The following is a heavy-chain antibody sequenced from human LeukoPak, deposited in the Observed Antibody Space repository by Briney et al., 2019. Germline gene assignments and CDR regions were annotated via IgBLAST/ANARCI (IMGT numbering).Heavy chain of an antibody. CDR3: ARVPYGSGIRRYFDY. Sequence: GGSVRLSCASSGFTFSSYLMNWVRQAPGKGREWVSYISSSGSTIYYADAVKGRFTISRDNAKNSLYLQMNSLRAEDTAVYYCARVPYGSGIRRYFDYWGQGNLVTVSS. CDR2: ISSSGSTI. D-gene: IGHD3-10*01. V-gene: IGHV3-48*03. CDR1: GFTFSSYL. J-gene: IGHJ4*02.